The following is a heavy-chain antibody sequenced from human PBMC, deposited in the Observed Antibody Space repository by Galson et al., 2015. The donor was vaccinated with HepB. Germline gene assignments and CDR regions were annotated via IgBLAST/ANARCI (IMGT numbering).Heavy chain of an antibody. CDR2: ISSSSSYI. V-gene: IGHV3-21*01. J-gene: IGHJ4*02. CDR1: GFTFSSYS. D-gene: IGHD3-22*01. CDR3: ARDTNGKLYYYDSSGYDY. Sequence: SLRLSCAASGFTFSSYSMNWVRQAPGKGLEWVSSISSSSSYIYYADSVKGRFTISRDNAKNSLYLQMNSLRAEDTAVYYCARDTNGKLYYYDSSGYDYWGQGTLVTVSS.